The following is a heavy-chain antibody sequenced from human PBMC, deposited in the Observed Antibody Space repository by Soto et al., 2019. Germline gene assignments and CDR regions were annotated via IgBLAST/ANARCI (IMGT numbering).Heavy chain of an antibody. CDR2: IWYDGSNK. Sequence: QVQLVESGGGVVQPGRSLRLSCAASGFTFSSYGMHWVHQAPGKGLEWVAVIWYDGSNKYYADSVKGRFTISRDNSKNTLYLQMNSLRAEDTAVYYCARESYSNYYYYGMDVWGQGTTVTVSS. CDR3: ARESYSNYYYYGMDV. CDR1: GFTFSSYG. D-gene: IGHD4-4*01. V-gene: IGHV3-33*01. J-gene: IGHJ6*02.